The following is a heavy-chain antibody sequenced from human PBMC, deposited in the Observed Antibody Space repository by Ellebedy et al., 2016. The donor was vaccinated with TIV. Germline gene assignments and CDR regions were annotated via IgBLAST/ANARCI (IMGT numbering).Heavy chain of an antibody. V-gene: IGHV4-59*08. Sequence: SETLSLTCTVSGGSISNYFWGWIRQPPGKGLEWIGYVSSIGSTNYNPSLKSRLTISVDTSRNPFSLKLSSVTAADTAVYYCARSSAVPGDYDAFDIWGQGTLVTVSS. CDR3: ARSSAVPGDYDAFDI. D-gene: IGHD2-2*01. J-gene: IGHJ3*02. CDR2: VSSIGST. CDR1: GGSISNYF.